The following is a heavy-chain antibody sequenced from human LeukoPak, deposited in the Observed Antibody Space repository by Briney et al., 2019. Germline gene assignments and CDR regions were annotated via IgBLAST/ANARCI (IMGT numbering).Heavy chain of an antibody. J-gene: IGHJ5*02. D-gene: IGHD2-2*02. CDR2: IIPIFGTA. V-gene: IGHV1-69*05. CDR1: GGTFSSYA. Sequence: GASVKVSCKASGGTFSSYAISWVRQAPGQGLEWMGRIIPIFGTANYAQKFQGRVTITTDESTSTAYMELSSLRSEDTAVYYCARAQVVPAAIGEFDPWGQGTLVTVSS. CDR3: ARAQVVPAAIGEFDP.